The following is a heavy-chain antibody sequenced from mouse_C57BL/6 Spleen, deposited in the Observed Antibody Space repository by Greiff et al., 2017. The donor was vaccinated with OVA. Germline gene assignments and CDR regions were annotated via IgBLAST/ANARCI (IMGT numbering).Heavy chain of an antibody. J-gene: IGHJ4*01. CDR2: ISSGSGTI. CDR3: ASSSQWSLYAMDY. Sequence: EVQRVESGGGLVKPGGSLKLSCAASGFTFSDYGMHWVRQAPEKGLEWVAYISSGSGTIYYADTVKGRFTISRDNAKNTLFLQITSLRSEDTAMYYCASSSQWSLYAMDYWGQGTSVTVSS. CDR1: GFTFSDYG. V-gene: IGHV5-17*01. D-gene: IGHD1-1*01.